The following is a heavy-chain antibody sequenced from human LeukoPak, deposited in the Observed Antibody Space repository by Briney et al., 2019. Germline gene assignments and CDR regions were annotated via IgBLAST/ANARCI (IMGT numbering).Heavy chain of an antibody. CDR2: INHGGST. J-gene: IGHJ6*02. V-gene: IGHV4-34*01. D-gene: IGHD4-11*01. CDR1: GGSISGYY. Sequence: SETLSLTCTVSGGSISGYYWSWIRQAPGKGLQWIGEINHGGSTNYNPSLKSRVTISVDTSKSQFSLKLSSLTAADTAVYYCARDRYSNSFFYYYAMDVWGQGTTVTVSS. CDR3: ARDRYSNSFFYYYAMDV.